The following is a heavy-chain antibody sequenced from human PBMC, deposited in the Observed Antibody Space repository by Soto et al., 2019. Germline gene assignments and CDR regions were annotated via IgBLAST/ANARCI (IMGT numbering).Heavy chain of an antibody. CDR1: GGTLSSYA. J-gene: IGHJ5*02. V-gene: IGHV1-69*13. D-gene: IGHD2-2*01. CDR2: IIPIFGTA. Sequence: SVKVSCKASGGTLSSYASSWVRQAPGQGLEWMGGIIPIFGTANYAQKFQGRVTITADESTSTAYMELSSLRSEDTAVYYCARDFSLKYQRQESIDPWGQGTLVTVSS. CDR3: ARDFSLKYQRQESIDP.